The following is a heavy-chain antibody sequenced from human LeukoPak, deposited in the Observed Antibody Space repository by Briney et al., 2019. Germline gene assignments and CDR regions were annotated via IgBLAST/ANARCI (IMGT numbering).Heavy chain of an antibody. CDR1: GYTFTSYD. V-gene: IGHV1-8*03. CDR2: MNPNSGNT. J-gene: IGHJ4*02. Sequence: ASVKVSCKASGYTFTSYDINWVRQATGQGLEWMGWMNPNSGNTGYAQKFQGRVTITRNTSISTAYMELSSLRSEDTAVYYCARGFKGSRAAAGQLGYWGQGTLVTVSS. D-gene: IGHD6-13*01. CDR3: ARGFKGSRAAAGQLGY.